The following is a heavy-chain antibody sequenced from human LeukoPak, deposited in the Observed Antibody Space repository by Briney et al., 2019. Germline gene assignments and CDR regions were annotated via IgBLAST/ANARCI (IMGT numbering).Heavy chain of an antibody. CDR2: ISFDATKE. CDR1: GFTFSIYA. J-gene: IGHJ3*02. CDR3: ARFKVGSNTTQKNAFDI. Sequence: GGSLRLSCAASGFTFSIYAMHWVRQAPAKGLEWVAVISFDATKEYFAKSVKGRFTISRDNSKSTLFLQMHSLRVEDTALYFCARFKVGSNTTQKNAFDIWGRGTVVTVSS. V-gene: IGHV3-30*17. D-gene: IGHD1-26*01.